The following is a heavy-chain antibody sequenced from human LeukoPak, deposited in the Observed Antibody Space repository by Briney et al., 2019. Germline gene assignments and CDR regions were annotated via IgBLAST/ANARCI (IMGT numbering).Heavy chain of an antibody. V-gene: IGHV4-59*01. D-gene: IGHD3-10*01. J-gene: IGHJ4*02. CDR1: GGSISNYY. CDR3: ARGGGFGSPPAY. Sequence: SETLSLTCTVSGGSISNYYWSWIRQPPGKGLEWIGYIYHSGSVNYNPSLKSRVTISVDTTNNRFSLKLNSVTAADTAVYYCARGGGFGSPPAYWGQGTLVTVSS. CDR2: IYHSGSV.